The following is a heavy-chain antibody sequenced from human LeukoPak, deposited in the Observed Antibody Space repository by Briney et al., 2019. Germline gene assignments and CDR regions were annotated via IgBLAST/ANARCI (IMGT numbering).Heavy chain of an antibody. CDR3: ARDREYDSSGYYPASG. D-gene: IGHD3-22*01. CDR1: GHTFTSYY. J-gene: IGHJ4*02. CDR2: INPSGGST. V-gene: IGHV1-46*01. Sequence: ASVKVSCKASGHTFTSYYMHWVRQAPGQGLEWMGIINPSGGSTSYAQKFQGRVNMTRDTSTSTVYMELSSLRSEDTAVYYCARDREYDSSGYYPASGWGLGTLVTVSS.